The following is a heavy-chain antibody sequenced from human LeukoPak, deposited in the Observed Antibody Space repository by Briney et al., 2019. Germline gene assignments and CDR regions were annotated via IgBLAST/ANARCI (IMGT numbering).Heavy chain of an antibody. V-gene: IGHV3-30*18. CDR3: AKSPLYYDFWSGNDY. CDR1: GFTFSSYG. D-gene: IGHD3-3*01. J-gene: IGHJ4*02. CDR2: ISYDGSNK. Sequence: GGSLRLYCAASGFTFSSYGMHWVRQAPGKGLEWVAVISYDGSNKYYADSVKGRFTISRDNSKNTLYLQMNSLRAEDTAVYYCAKSPLYYDFWSGNDYWGQGTLVTVSS.